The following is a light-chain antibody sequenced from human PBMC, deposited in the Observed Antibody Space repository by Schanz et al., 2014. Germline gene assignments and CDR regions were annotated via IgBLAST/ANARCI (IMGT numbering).Light chain of an antibody. J-gene: IGKJ1*01. CDR2: WAS. Sequence: EIVMTQSPATLSVSPGERATLSCGASQSVSSSLAWYQQKPRQPPKLLIYWASTRESGVPDRFSGSGSGTDFTLTISSLQAEDVAVYYCQQYFSTPPTFGQGTKVEIK. CDR3: QQYFSTPPT. CDR1: QSVSSS. V-gene: IGKV3-15*01.